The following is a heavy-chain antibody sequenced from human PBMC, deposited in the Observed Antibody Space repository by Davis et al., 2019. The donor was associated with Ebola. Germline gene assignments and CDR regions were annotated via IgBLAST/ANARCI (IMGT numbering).Heavy chain of an antibody. J-gene: IGHJ4*02. Sequence: SETLSLTCAVYGGSFSGFYWSWIRQPPGKGLEWIGEINHSGRTNYNPSLKSRVTISVDTSKNQFSLKLSSVTAADTAVYYCAREGPGYWGQGTLVTVSS. D-gene: IGHD3-10*01. CDR1: GGSFSGFY. CDR3: AREGPGY. V-gene: IGHV4-34*01. CDR2: INHSGRT.